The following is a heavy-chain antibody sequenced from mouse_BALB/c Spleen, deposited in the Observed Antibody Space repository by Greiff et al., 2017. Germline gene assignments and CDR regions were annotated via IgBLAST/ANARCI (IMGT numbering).Heavy chain of an antibody. CDR3: ARDDGNSFAY. V-gene: IGHV2-9*02. CDR2: IWAGGST. D-gene: IGHD2-1*01. Sequence: VKLVESGPGLVAPSQSLSITCTVSGFSLTSYGVHWVRQPPGKGLEWLGVIWAGGSTNYNSALMSRLSISKDNSKSQVFLKMNSLQTDDTAMYYCARDDGNSFAYWGQGTLVTVSA. J-gene: IGHJ3*01. CDR1: GFSLTSYG.